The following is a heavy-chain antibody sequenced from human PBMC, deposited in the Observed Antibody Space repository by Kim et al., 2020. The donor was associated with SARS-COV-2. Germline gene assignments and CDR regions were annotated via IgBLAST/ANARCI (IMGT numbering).Heavy chain of an antibody. D-gene: IGHD6-19*01. J-gene: IGHJ6*02. CDR3: AKRMGYSSGWYAYYYYYYGMDV. CDR1: GFTFSSYA. CDR2: ISGSGGST. V-gene: IGHV3-23*01. Sequence: GGSLRLSCAASGFTFSSYAMSWVRQAPGKGLEWVSAISGSGGSTYYADSVKGRFTISRDNSKNALYLQMNSLRAEDTAVYYCAKRMGYSSGWYAYYYYYYGMDVWGQGTTVTVSS.